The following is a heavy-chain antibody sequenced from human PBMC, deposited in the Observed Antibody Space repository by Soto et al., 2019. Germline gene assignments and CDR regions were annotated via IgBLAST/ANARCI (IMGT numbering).Heavy chain of an antibody. V-gene: IGHV1-8*01. J-gene: IGHJ5*02. CDR3: AIRVWGQQLVNFDP. Sequence: QVQLVQSGAEVKKPGASVKVSCKASGYTFTSYDINWVRQATGQGLEWMGWMNPNSGNTGYAQKFQGRVTMTRNTSISTAYMVLSSLRSEDTAVYYCAIRVWGQQLVNFDPWGQGTLVTVSS. CDR2: MNPNSGNT. D-gene: IGHD6-13*01. CDR1: GYTFTSYD.